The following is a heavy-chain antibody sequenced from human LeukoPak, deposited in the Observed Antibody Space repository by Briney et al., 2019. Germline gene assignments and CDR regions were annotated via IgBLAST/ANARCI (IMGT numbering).Heavy chain of an antibody. Sequence: SETLSLTCTVSGGSISSYYWSWIRQPPGKGLEWIGYIYYSGSTNYNPSLKSRVTISVDTSKNQFSLKLSSVTAADTAVYYCARDSGGSRAQFDYWGQGTLVTVSS. CDR1: GGSISSYY. CDR2: IYYSGST. D-gene: IGHD1-26*01. J-gene: IGHJ4*02. V-gene: IGHV4-59*01. CDR3: ARDSGGSRAQFDY.